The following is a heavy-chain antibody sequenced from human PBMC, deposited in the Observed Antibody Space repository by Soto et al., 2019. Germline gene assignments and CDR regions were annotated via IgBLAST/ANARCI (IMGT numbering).Heavy chain of an antibody. Sequence: EVQLLESGGGLVQPGGSLRLSCAASGFTFSSYAMSWVRQAPGKGLEWVSTISGSGGSTYYADSVKGRFTVSRDNSKNTLYLQVSSLRAEDTAVYYCAKDSRFGDLFSFDYWGQGTLVTVSS. J-gene: IGHJ4*02. CDR2: ISGSGGST. V-gene: IGHV3-23*01. CDR1: GFTFSSYA. D-gene: IGHD3-10*01. CDR3: AKDSRFGDLFSFDY.